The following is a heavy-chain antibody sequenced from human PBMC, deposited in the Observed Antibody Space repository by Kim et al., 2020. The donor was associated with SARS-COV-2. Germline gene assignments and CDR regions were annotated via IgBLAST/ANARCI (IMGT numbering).Heavy chain of an antibody. CDR3: TRLGWLEDFDY. J-gene: IGHJ4*02. CDR2: T. Sequence: TAYAASVKGRFTISRDDSKNTAYLQMNSLKTEDTAVYYCTRLGWLEDFDYWGQGTLVTVSS. V-gene: IGHV3-73*01. D-gene: IGHD6-19*01.